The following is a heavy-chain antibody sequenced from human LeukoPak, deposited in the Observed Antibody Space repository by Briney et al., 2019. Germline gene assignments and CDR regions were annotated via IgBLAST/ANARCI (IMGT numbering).Heavy chain of an antibody. J-gene: IGHJ3*02. D-gene: IGHD1-26*01. V-gene: IGHV3-23*01. CDR3: AKVRILSWGATIDDAFDI. CDR2: ISGSGGST. CDR1: GFTFSSYA. Sequence: GGSLRLSCAASGFTFSSYAMSWVRQAPGKGLEWVSAISGSGGSTYYADSVRGQSTISRDNSKNTPYLQMYSLRDKATAVYYCAKVRILSWGATIDDAFDIWGQGTMVTVSS.